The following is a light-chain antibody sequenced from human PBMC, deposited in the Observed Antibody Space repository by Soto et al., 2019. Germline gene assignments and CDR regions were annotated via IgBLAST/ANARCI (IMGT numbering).Light chain of an antibody. CDR2: AAS. V-gene: IGKV1-39*01. CDR1: QTISTY. Sequence: DIQMTQSPSSLSASVGDRVTITCRASQTISTYLNWYQQKPGKAPKLLIYAASTFQGGVPSRFSGSGSGKDFTLTISSLQPEDFATYYCQQSYSSIFTFGPGTKVDIK. CDR3: QQSYSSIFT. J-gene: IGKJ3*01.